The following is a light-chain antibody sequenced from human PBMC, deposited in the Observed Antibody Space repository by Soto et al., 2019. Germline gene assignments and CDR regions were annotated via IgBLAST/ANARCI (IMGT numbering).Light chain of an antibody. CDR2: NNN. V-gene: IGLV1-44*01. J-gene: IGLJ3*02. CDR3: AAWDDSLNGWV. CDR1: SSNIGSKT. Sequence: QPVLTQPPSASGTPGQRVTISCSGSSSNIGSKTVNWYQQLPGTAPKLLIYNNNQRPSGVPDRFSCSKSGTSASLAISGLQVEDEADYYYAAWDDSLNGWVFGGGTKLTVL.